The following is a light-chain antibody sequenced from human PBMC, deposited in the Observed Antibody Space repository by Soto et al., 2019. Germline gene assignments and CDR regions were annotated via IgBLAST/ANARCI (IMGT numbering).Light chain of an antibody. Sequence: VVLTQSPATLSVSPGERATLSCRASENINTCLAWYQQKPGQAHKLLIYDASNRATGIPARFSASGSGTDFTLTISSLEPEDFAVYYCQHRNNWPLTFGGGTTVEIK. CDR1: ENINTC. V-gene: IGKV3-11*01. J-gene: IGKJ4*01. CDR2: DAS. CDR3: QHRNNWPLT.